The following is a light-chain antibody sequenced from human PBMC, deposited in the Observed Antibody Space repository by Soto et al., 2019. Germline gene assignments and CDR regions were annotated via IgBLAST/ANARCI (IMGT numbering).Light chain of an antibody. J-gene: IGKJ1*01. CDR2: KAS. CDR1: QSISSW. Sequence: DIKMSQSASTLSASVGDRVTITCRASQSISSWLAWYQQKPGKAPKLLIYKASSLESGVPSRFSGSGSGTEFTLTISSLQPDDFATYYCQQYNSYWTFGQGTKVDIK. CDR3: QQYNSYWT. V-gene: IGKV1-5*03.